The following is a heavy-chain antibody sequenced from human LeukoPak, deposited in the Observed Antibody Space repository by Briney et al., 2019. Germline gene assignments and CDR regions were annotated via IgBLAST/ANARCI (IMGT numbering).Heavy chain of an antibody. CDR2: IYPRDGST. J-gene: IGHJ4*02. CDR3: ARDQEAFDY. CDR1: GYSFTSNY. V-gene: IGHV1-46*01. Sequence: ASVKVSCKASGYSFTSNYIHWVRQAPGQGLEWMGMIYPRDGSTSYAQKFQGRVTVTRDTSTSTVHMELSGLRSEDTAVYYCARDQEAFDYWGQGTLVTASS.